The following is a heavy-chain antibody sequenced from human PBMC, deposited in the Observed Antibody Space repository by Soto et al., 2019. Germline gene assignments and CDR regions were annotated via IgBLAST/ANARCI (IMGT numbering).Heavy chain of an antibody. V-gene: IGHV4-31*03. J-gene: IGHJ3*02. CDR3: ARGGYIYGANAFDI. CDR1: GGSFSSSNYY. CDR2: IFYSGYT. Sequence: SETLSLTSIYSGGSFSSSNYYWTWMRHHPGKGLEWIGYIFYSGYTYYNPSLKSRVTISLQTSKNQFSLKLNSVTAADTAVYYCARGGYIYGANAFDIWGQGTMVS. D-gene: IGHD5-18*01.